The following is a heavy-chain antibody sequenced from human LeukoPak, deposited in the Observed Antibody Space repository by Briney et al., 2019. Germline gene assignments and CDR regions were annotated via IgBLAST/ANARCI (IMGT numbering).Heavy chain of an antibody. CDR2: IFYLGST. Sequence: SQTLSLTCTVSGGSISSGNFYWSWIRQPPGKGLEWIGYIFYLGSTYYNLSLKSRVTMSVDTSKNQFSLILRSVTAADTAVYYCARKYPDHWFDPWGQGTLVTVSS. J-gene: IGHJ5*02. CDR1: GGSISSGNFY. D-gene: IGHD6-6*01. V-gene: IGHV4-30-4*01. CDR3: ARKYPDHWFDP.